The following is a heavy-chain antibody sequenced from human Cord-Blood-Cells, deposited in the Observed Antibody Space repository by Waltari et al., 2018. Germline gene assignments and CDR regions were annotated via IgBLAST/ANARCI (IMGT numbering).Heavy chain of an antibody. CDR3: ARVDFWSGYYIYIDY. V-gene: IGHV4-61*01. J-gene: IGHJ4*02. D-gene: IGHD3-3*01. CDR2: IYYSGST. CDR1: GGSVSSGSYY. Sequence: QVQLQESCPGLVKPSETLSLTCTVSGGSVSSGSYYWSWIRQPPGKGLEWIGYIYYSGSTNYNPALKSRVTISVDTSKNQFSLKLSSVTAADTAVYYWARVDFWSGYYIYIDYWGQGTLVTVSS.